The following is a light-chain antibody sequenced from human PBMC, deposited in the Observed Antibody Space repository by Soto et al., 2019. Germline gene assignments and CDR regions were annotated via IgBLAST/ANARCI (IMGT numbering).Light chain of an antibody. J-gene: IGKJ1*01. CDR1: QSLLHSNGYDS. CDR2: LGF. Sequence: EIVMTQSPLSLPVTPGEPASISCRSSQSLLHSNGYDSLDWYLQKPGQSPQLLIYLGFNRASGVTARFSGSGSGTDFTLKISRVEADDVGVYYCMQALQSPPTFGQGTKVEIK. CDR3: MQALQSPPT. V-gene: IGKV2-28*01.